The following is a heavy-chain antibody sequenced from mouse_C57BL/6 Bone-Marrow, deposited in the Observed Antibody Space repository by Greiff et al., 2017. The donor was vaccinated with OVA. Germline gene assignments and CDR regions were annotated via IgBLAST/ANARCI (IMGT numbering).Heavy chain of an antibody. Sequence: DVKLQESVAELVRPGASVKLSCTASGFNIKNTYMHWVKQRPEQGLEWIGRIDPANGNTKYAPKFQGKATITADTSSNTAYLQLSSLTSEDTAIYYCATFITTVVRFDYWGQGTTLTVSS. D-gene: IGHD1-1*01. CDR3: ATFITTVVRFDY. CDR1: GFNIKNTY. V-gene: IGHV14-3*01. CDR2: IDPANGNT. J-gene: IGHJ2*01.